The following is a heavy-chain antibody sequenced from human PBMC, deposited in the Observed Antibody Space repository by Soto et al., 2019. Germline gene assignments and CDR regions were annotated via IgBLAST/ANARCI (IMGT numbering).Heavy chain of an antibody. V-gene: IGHV2-26*01. D-gene: IGHD3-3*01. J-gene: IGHJ4*02. CDR3: ARIRFWDLNFDY. Sequence: SGPTLLNPTETLTLTCTVSGFSLSNARMGVSWIRQPPGKALEWLAHIFSNDEKSYSTSLKSRLTISKDTSKSQVVLTMTNMDPVDTATYYCARIRFWDLNFDYWGQGTLVTVSS. CDR1: GFSLSNARMG. CDR2: IFSNDEK.